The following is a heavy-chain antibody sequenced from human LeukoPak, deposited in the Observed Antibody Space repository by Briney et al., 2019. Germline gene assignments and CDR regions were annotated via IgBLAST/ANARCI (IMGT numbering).Heavy chain of an antibody. D-gene: IGHD6-13*01. V-gene: IGHV3-48*02. CDR3: AREAQHLVDLYYYYYYMDV. Sequence: PGGSLRLSCAASGFTFNSYSMSWVRQAPGKGLEWVSYISSSSSNMFYADSVEGRFTISRDNAKNSLYLQMNRLRDEDTAVYYCAREAQHLVDLYYYYYYMDVWGKGTTVTVSS. CDR2: ISSSSSNM. CDR1: GFTFNSYS. J-gene: IGHJ6*03.